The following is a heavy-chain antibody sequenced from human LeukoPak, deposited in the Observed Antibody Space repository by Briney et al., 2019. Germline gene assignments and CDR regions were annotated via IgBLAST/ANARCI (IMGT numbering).Heavy chain of an antibody. CDR1: GGSISGYH. CDR3: ARKTYCSGGRXYGENWF. Sequence: SETLSLTCTVSGGSISGYHWNWIRQSPGKGLEWIANIFYTGNADYNPSLKSRVTISVDTPKNQISLILTSVTAADTAVYYCARKTYCSGGRXYGENWF. D-gene: IGHD2-15*01. V-gene: IGHV4-59*08. CDR2: IFYTGNA. J-gene: IGHJ5*01.